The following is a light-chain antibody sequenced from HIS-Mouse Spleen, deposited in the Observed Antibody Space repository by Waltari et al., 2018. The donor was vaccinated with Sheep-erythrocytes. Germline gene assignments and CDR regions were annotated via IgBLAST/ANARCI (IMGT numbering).Light chain of an antibody. CDR3: QQYNNGPET. V-gene: IGKV3-15*01. CDR2: GAS. J-gene: IGKJ1*01. Sequence: EIVMTQSPATLSVSTGERATLSCRASQSVSSNLAWYQQKPGQAPRLLIYGASTRATAIPARFSGSGSGTEFTLTISSMQSEDFAVYYCQQYNNGPETFGQGTKVEIK. CDR1: QSVSSN.